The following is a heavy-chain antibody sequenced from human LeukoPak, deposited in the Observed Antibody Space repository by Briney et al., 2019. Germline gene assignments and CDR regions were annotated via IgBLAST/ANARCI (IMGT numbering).Heavy chain of an antibody. Sequence: AGESLKISCKGSGYSFTSYWIGWVRQMPGKGLEWMGTIYPGDSDTRYSPSLQGQVTTSAHKSISTAYLQWSSLKASDTAMYYCARVIWFGESDYWGQGTLVTVSS. CDR2: IYPGDSDT. CDR3: ARVIWFGESDY. CDR1: GYSFTSYW. D-gene: IGHD3-10*01. V-gene: IGHV5-51*01. J-gene: IGHJ4*02.